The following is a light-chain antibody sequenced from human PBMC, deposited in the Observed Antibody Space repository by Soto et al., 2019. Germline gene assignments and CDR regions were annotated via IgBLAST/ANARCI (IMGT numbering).Light chain of an antibody. J-gene: IGKJ2*01. CDR3: QQYNNWPPYT. Sequence: EIVMTQSPATLSVSPGERATLSCRASQSVNSNLAWYQQKPGQAPSRLIYGASTRTTRVPARFSGSRSGTEFTLTISSLQSEDFAFYYCQQYNNWPPYTFGQGTKLEIK. CDR1: QSVNSN. CDR2: GAS. V-gene: IGKV3-15*01.